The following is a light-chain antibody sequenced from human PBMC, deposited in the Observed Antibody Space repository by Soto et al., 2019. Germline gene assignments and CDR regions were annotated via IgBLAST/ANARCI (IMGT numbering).Light chain of an antibody. V-gene: IGLV1-44*01. J-gene: IGLJ1*01. CDR1: SSNIGSNT. CDR3: AAWDDSLNGLV. Sequence: QSVLTQPPSASGTPGQRVTISCSGSSSNIGSNTVNWYQQLPGTAPKLLIYTNNQRPSGVPDRFSGSQSGTSASLAISGLQSEDEADYYCAAWDDSLNGLVFGPGTKVTVL. CDR2: TNN.